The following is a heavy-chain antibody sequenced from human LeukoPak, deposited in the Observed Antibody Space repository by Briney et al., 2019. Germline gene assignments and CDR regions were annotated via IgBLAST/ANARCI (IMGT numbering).Heavy chain of an antibody. CDR3: ARGILTGRNNWFDP. J-gene: IGHJ5*02. CDR2: INPNSGGT. CDR1: GYTFTGYY. Sequence: ASVRVSCKASGYTFTGYYMHWVRQAPGQGFEWMGWINPNSGGTNYAQKFQGRVTMTRDTSISTAYMELSRLRSDDTAVYYCARGILTGRNNWFDPWGQGTLVTVSS. V-gene: IGHV1-2*02. D-gene: IGHD3-9*01.